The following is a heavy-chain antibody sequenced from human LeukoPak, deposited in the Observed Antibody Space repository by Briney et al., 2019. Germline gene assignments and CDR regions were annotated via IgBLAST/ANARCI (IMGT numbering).Heavy chain of an antibody. V-gene: IGHV3-11*01. D-gene: IGHD3-10*01. CDR2: ISSSGSTI. Sequence: GGSLRLSCAASAFTFSDYYMSWIRQAPGKGLEWVSYISSSGSTIYYADSVKGRFTISRDNAKNSLYLQMNSLRAEDTAVYYCARAVRGVNYYYYYYGMDVWGQGTTVTVSS. CDR3: ARAVRGVNYYYYYYGMDV. CDR1: AFTFSDYY. J-gene: IGHJ6*02.